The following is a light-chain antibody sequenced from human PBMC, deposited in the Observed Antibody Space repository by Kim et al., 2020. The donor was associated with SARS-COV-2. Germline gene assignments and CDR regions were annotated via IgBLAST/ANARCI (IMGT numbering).Light chain of an antibody. Sequence: VALGQTVRITCQGDSLRSYYATWYQQKPGQGPILVIYGKNNRPSGIPDRFSGSSSGNTASLTITGTQAGDEADYYCNSRDSNDNVVFGGGTQLTVL. CDR2: GKN. J-gene: IGLJ2*01. CDR1: SLRSYY. CDR3: NSRDSNDNVV. V-gene: IGLV3-19*01.